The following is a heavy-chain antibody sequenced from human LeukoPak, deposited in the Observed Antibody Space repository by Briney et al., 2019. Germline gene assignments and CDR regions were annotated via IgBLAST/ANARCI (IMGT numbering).Heavy chain of an antibody. J-gene: IGHJ2*01. Sequence: SETLSLTCTVSGGSISSSSYYWGWIRQPPGKGLEWIGSIYYSGSTYYNPSLKSRVTISVDTSKNQFSLKLSSVTAADTAVYYCARDSSSWPRRNWYFDLWGRGTLVTVSS. V-gene: IGHV4-39*07. CDR3: ARDSSSWPRRNWYFDL. CDR2: IYYSGST. CDR1: GGSISSSSYY. D-gene: IGHD6-13*01.